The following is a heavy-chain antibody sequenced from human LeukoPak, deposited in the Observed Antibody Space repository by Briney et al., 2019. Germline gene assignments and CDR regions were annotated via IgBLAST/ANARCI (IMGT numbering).Heavy chain of an antibody. J-gene: IGHJ6*03. CDR1: GFTFSSHG. CDR3: ARDAYYYDSSGYHHREGPNYYYYYMDV. CDR2: ISPSGGIT. D-gene: IGHD3-22*01. V-gene: IGHV3-23*01. Sequence: PGGSLRLSCAASGFTFSSHGMNWVRQAPGKGLEWVSGISPSGGITYYTDSVKGRFTISRDNSKNTQSLQMNSLRAEDTAVYYCARDAYYYDSSGYHHREGPNYYYYYMDVWGKGTTVTISS.